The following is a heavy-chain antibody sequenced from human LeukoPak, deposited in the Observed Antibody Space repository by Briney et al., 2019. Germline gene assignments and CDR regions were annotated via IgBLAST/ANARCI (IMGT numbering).Heavy chain of an antibody. J-gene: IGHJ4*02. V-gene: IGHV3-23*01. D-gene: IGHD5-18*01. CDR1: GFTFSSYA. CDR3: AKGHQVTFFDY. CDR2: ISSTGDST. Sequence: PGGSLRLSCAASGFTFSSYAIGWVRQAPGKGLEWVSTISSTGDSTYHADSVKGRFTISRDNSKNTLYLQMNSLRAEDTAVYYCAKGHQVTFFDYWGQGTLVTVSS.